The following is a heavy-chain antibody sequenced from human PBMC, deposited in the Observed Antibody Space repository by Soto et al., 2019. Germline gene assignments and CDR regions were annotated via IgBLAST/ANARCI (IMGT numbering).Heavy chain of an antibody. CDR3: ARGESSAIFDY. Sequence: GASVKVSCKASGYTFTGYYMHWVRQAPGQGLEWMGWINPNSGGTKYAQKFQGRVTMTRDTSISTAYMELSRLRPDDTAVYFCARGESSAIFDYWGQGTLVTVSS. CDR2: INPNSGGT. D-gene: IGHD6-19*01. V-gene: IGHV1-2*02. CDR1: GYTFTGYY. J-gene: IGHJ4*02.